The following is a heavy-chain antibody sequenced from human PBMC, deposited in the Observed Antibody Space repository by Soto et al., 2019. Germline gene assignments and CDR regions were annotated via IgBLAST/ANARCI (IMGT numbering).Heavy chain of an antibody. CDR1: GGSFSGYY. J-gene: IGHJ4*02. V-gene: IGHV4-34*01. D-gene: IGHD2-15*01. CDR2: INHSGST. CDR3: ARGGYLRSGYFDY. Sequence: PSETLSLTCAVYGGSFSGYYWSWIRQPPGKGLEWIGEINHSGSTNYNPSLKSRVTISVDTSKNQFSLKLSSVTAADTAVYYCARGGYLRSGYFDYWGQGTQVTVSS.